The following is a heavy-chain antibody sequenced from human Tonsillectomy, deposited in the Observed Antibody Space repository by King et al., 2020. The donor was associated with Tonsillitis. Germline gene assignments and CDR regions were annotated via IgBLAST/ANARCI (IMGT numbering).Heavy chain of an antibody. Sequence: VQLVESGGGLVQPGGSLRLSCAASGFTFSTYWMSWVRQAPGKGLEWVANIKEDGGEKYYVDSVKGRFTISRDNAKNSLDLQMNSLRAEYTAVYYCASLRGYSGHDPFDYWGQGTLVTVSS. V-gene: IGHV3-7*01. CDR2: IKEDGGEK. CDR1: GFTFSTYW. J-gene: IGHJ4*02. D-gene: IGHD5-12*01. CDR3: ASLRGYSGHDPFDY.